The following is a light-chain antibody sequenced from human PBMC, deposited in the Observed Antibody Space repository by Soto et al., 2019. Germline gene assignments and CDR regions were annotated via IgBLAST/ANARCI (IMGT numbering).Light chain of an antibody. Sequence: DIQMTQSPSTLSASVGDRVTITCRASQTISHWLAWFQQKPGKAPNLLIYGVSNLASGVPSRFSGTGSGTEFTLTISNLQPDDIATYYCQQYGDFLWTFGHWTRVEIQ. V-gene: IGKV1-5*03. CDR3: QQYGDFLWT. CDR1: QTISHW. CDR2: GVS. J-gene: IGKJ1*01.